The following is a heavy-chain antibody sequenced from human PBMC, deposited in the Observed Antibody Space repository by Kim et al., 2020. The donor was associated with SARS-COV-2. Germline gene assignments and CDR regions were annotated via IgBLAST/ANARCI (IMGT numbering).Heavy chain of an antibody. Sequence: SETLSLTCTVSGASITSANYYWTWIRQQPGKGLECIGYIDYSGSNYFNPSLRSRVSISLYTSKNQFSLSLSSVTAADTALYYCARVNSDCSDPRCYKGYLDVWGRGILVTVS. V-gene: IGHV4-31*03. J-gene: IGHJ2*01. CDR3: ARVNSDCSDPRCYKGYLDV. CDR2: IDYSGSN. D-gene: IGHD2-2*02. CDR1: GASITSANYY.